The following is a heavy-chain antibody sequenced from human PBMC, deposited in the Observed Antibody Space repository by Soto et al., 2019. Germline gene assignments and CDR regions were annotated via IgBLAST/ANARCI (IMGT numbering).Heavy chain of an antibody. CDR1: GFTFSSYG. CDR3: ARDWTGFDYYYGMDV. J-gene: IGHJ6*02. V-gene: IGHV3-30*03. CDR2: ISYDGSNK. Sequence: PGGSLRLSCAASGFTFSSYGMHWVRQAPGKGLEWVAVISYDGSNKYYADSVKGRFTISRDNSKNTLYLQMNSLRAEDTAVYYCARDWTGFDYYYGMDVWGQGTTVTVSS. D-gene: IGHD3-3*01.